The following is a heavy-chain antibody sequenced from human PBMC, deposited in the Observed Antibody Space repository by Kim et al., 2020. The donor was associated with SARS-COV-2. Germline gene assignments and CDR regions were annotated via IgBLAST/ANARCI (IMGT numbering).Heavy chain of an antibody. CDR3: AKAARPVGEFNY. CDR2: ISGSGDNT. J-gene: IGHJ4*02. Sequence: GGSLRLSCAASGFTFSSYVMSWVRQAPGKGLEWVSSISGSGDNTYHADSVKGRFTISRDNSKNTLYLQMNTLRAEDTAVYYCAKAARPVGEFNYWGQGTLVTVFS. D-gene: IGHD3-16*01. V-gene: IGHV3-23*01. CDR1: GFTFSSYV.